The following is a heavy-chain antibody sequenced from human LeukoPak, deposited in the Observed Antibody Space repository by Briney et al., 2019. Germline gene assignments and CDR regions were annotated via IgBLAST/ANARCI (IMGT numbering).Heavy chain of an antibody. D-gene: IGHD4-17*01. CDR1: GGSFSGYY. CDR3: ARNPPDYGYYFDY. Sequence: SETLSLTCAVYGGSFSGYYWSWIRQPPGKGLEWIGEINHSGSTNYNPSLKSRVTISVDTSKNQFSLKLSSVTAADTAVYYCARNPPDYGYYFDYWGQGTLVTVSS. V-gene: IGHV4-34*01. CDR2: INHSGST. J-gene: IGHJ4*02.